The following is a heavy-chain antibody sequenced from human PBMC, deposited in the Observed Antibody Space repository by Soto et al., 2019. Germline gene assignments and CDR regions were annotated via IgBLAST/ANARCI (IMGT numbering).Heavy chain of an antibody. Sequence: YWGWIRQPPGKGLEWIGSISSSGSTIYYADSVKGRFTISRDNAKNSLYLQMNSLRAEDTAVYYCARSPYYYDSSRYWGYWGQGTLVTVSS. CDR1: Y. D-gene: IGHD3-22*01. CDR2: ISSSGSTI. J-gene: IGHJ4*02. V-gene: IGHV3-11*01. CDR3: ARSPYYYDSSRYWGY.